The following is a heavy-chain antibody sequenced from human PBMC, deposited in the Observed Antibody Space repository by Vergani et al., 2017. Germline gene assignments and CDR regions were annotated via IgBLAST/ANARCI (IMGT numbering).Heavy chain of an antibody. CDR1: GFTFSSYA. V-gene: IGHV3-30-3*01. CDR3: ARDSVVVIAVYHFDY. CDR2: ISYDGSNK. Sequence: VQLVESGGGLVQPGRSLRLSCAASGFTFSSYAMHWVRQAPGKGLEWVAVISYDGSNKYYADSVKGRFTISRDNSKNTLYLQMNSLRAEDTAVYYCARDSVVVIAVYHFDYWGQGTLVTVSS. D-gene: IGHD2-21*01. J-gene: IGHJ4*02.